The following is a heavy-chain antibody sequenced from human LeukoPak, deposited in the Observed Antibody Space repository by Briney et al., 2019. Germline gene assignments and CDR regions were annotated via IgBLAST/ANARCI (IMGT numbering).Heavy chain of an antibody. Sequence: SETLSLTCTVSGGSISSYYWSWIRQPPGKGLEWIGYIYYSGNINYHPSLKSRVTISVDTSKNQFSLKLTSVTAADTAVYYCAREVRDVWSYFDFWGQGTLVTVSS. J-gene: IGHJ4*02. CDR2: IYYSGNI. CDR1: GGSISSYY. CDR3: AREVRDVWSYFDF. V-gene: IGHV4-59*01. D-gene: IGHD3-10*01.